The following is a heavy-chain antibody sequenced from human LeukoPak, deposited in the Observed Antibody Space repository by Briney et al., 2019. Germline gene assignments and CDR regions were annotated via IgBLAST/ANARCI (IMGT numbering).Heavy chain of an antibody. CDR2: ISSSGSTI. V-gene: IGHV3-11*01. CDR1: GFTFSDYY. CDR3: ARDQGYDFWSGYYPTNYYGMDV. Sequence: PGGSLRLSCAASGFTFSDYYMSWIRQAPGKGLEWVSYISSSGSTIYYADSVKGRFTISRDNAKNSLYLQMNNLRAEDTAVYYCARDQGYDFWSGYYPTNYYGMDVWSQGTTVTASS. J-gene: IGHJ6*02. D-gene: IGHD3-3*01.